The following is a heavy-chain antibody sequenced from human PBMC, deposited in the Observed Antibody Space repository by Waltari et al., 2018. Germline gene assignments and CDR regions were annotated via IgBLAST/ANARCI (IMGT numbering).Heavy chain of an antibody. Sequence: QVQLVESGGGVVQPGGSLRLSCGASGVTFSTYAMHWVRQAPGKGLEWVAVMSYDGSNKYYADSVRGRFTISRDNSKNTLYLQMNGLRAEDTAVYYCARSPPMWGAAGHYYFDYWGQGTLVTVSS. J-gene: IGHJ4*02. CDR3: ARSPPMWGAAGHYYFDY. CDR1: GVTFSTYA. V-gene: IGHV3-30*01. CDR2: MSYDGSNK. D-gene: IGHD6-13*01.